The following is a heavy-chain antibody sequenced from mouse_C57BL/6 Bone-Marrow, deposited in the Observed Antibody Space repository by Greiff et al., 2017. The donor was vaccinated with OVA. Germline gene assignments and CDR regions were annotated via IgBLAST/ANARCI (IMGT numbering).Heavy chain of an antibody. D-gene: IGHD1-1*01. CDR2: IDPETGGT. J-gene: IGHJ1*03. Sequence: QVQLQQSGAELVRPGASVTLSCKASGYTFTDYEMHWVKQTPVHGLEWIGAIDPETGGTAYNQKFKGKAILTADKSSSTAYMELRSLTSEDSAVYYCRLYGSSYWWYFDVWGTGTTVTVSS. CDR1: GYTFTDYE. CDR3: RLYGSSYWWYFDV. V-gene: IGHV1-15*01.